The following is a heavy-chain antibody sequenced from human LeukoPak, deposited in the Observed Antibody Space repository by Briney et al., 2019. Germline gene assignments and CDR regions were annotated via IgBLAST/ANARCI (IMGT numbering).Heavy chain of an antibody. J-gene: IGHJ5*02. V-gene: IGHV1-46*01. D-gene: IGHD6-13*01. CDR1: GYTFTSYY. CDR2: INPSGGST. CDR3: ALSGWAAADENNWFDP. Sequence: ASVKVSCKASGYTFTSYYMHWVRQAPGQGLEWMGIINPSGGSTSYAQKFQGRVTMTRDTSTSTVYMELSSLTSEDTAVSYCALSGWAAADENNWFDPWGQGTLVTVSS.